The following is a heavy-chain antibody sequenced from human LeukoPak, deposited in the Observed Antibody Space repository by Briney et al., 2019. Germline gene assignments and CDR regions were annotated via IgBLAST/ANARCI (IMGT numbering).Heavy chain of an antibody. Sequence: KPGGSLRLSCATSGFTFSSYSMNWVRQAPGKGLEWVSSISSSSSYIYYADSVKGRFTISRDNAKNSLYLQMNSLRAEDTAVYYCARDSAPDFPYAVKYYYGMDVWGQGTTVTVSS. CDR1: GFTFSSYS. CDR2: ISSSSSYI. V-gene: IGHV3-21*01. D-gene: IGHD2-2*01. CDR3: ARDSAPDFPYAVKYYYGMDV. J-gene: IGHJ6*02.